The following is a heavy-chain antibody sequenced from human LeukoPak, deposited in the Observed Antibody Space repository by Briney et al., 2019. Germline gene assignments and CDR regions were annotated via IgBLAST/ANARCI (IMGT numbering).Heavy chain of an antibody. CDR3: ARENDTMIVFWP. CDR2: INHSGST. V-gene: IGHV4-34*01. J-gene: IGHJ4*02. Sequence: SETLSLTCAVYGGSFNGYYWSWIRQPPGKGLEGIGEINHSGSTNYNPSLKSRVTISVDTSKNQFSLKLSSVTAADTAVYYCARENDTMIVFWPGGQGTLVTVSS. D-gene: IGHD3-22*01. CDR1: GGSFNGYY.